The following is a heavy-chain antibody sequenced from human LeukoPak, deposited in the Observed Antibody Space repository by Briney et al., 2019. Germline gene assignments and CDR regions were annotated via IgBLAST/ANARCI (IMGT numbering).Heavy chain of an antibody. Sequence: GESLKISCKGSGYSFTSYWIGWVRQMLGKGLEWMGIIYPGDSDTRYSPSLQGQVTISADKSITTAYLQWSSLKASDTAMYYCARHSSVYGSGSGGFDPWGQGTLVTVSS. CDR1: GYSFTSYW. J-gene: IGHJ5*02. D-gene: IGHD3-10*01. V-gene: IGHV5-51*01. CDR2: IYPGDSDT. CDR3: ARHSSVYGSGSGGFDP.